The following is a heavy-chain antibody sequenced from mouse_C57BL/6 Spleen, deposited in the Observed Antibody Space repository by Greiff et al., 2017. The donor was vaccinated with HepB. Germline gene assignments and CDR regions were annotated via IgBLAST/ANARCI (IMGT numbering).Heavy chain of an antibody. D-gene: IGHD2-2*01. J-gene: IGHJ1*03. Sequence: VQLQQPGAELVKPGASVKLSCKASGYTFTSYWMHWVKQRPGQGLEWIGMIHPNSGSTNYNEKFKSKATLTVDKSSSTAYMQLSSLTSEDSAVYYCARNKGYYGYFDVWGTGTTVTVSS. V-gene: IGHV1-64*01. CDR3: ARNKGYYGYFDV. CDR2: IHPNSGST. CDR1: GYTFTSYW.